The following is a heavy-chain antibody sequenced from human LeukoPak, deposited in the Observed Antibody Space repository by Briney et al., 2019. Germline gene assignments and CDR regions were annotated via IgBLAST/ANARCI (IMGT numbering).Heavy chain of an antibody. CDR1: EYIFTTYW. CDR3: ASTRSWHRYGYGY. CDR2: IYPGDSDT. Sequence: GESLKTSCTCSEYIFTTYWIDWGRQMPGKGLEWMGSIYPGDSDTRYSPSFQGQVTISADKSISTAYLQWSSLKASDSAMYYCASTRSWHRYGYGYWGQGTVVTVSS. J-gene: IGHJ4*02. D-gene: IGHD5-18*01. V-gene: IGHV5-51*01.